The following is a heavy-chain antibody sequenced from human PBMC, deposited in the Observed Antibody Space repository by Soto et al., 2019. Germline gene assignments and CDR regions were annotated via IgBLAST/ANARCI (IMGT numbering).Heavy chain of an antibody. D-gene: IGHD1-26*01. CDR3: ATFAGNH. J-gene: IGHJ4*02. Sequence: SETLSLTCAVSGDSIKTETWWSWLRQLPGTGLEWIGEIKHTGDANANPALRSRVSMSVDRTKNQFFLNLRSVSAADTAVYYCATFAGNHWGQGTLVTVSS. V-gene: IGHV4-4*02. CDR1: GDSIKTETW. CDR2: IKHTGDA.